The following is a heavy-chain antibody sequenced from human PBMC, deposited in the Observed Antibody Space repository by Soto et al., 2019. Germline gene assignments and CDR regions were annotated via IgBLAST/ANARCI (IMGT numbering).Heavy chain of an antibody. CDR3: ARGPILPGATSWLDP. J-gene: IGHJ5*02. Sequence: QVQLVQSGADVKTPGSSVEVSCKASGGIFSSFSITWVRQVPGHGLEWMGGIIPMTGTPNYAEKFQGRLTLTADASTRTAYLVLSSLKSEDTAVYYCARGPILPGATSWLDPWGQGTVVIVSS. V-gene: IGHV1-69*01. D-gene: IGHD2-2*01. CDR1: GGIFSSFS. CDR2: IIPMTGTP.